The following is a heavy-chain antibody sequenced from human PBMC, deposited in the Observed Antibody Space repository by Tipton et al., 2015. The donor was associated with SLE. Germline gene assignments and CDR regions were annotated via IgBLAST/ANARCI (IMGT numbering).Heavy chain of an antibody. CDR3: ARDGIAAAGTEG. J-gene: IGHJ3*01. V-gene: IGHV4-39*07. D-gene: IGHD6-13*01. Sequence: LRLSCAASGFTFSSYEMNWVRQAPGKGLEWIGSIYYSGSTYYNPSLKSRVTISVDTSKNQFSLKLSSVTAADTAVYYCARDGIAAAGTEGWGQGTMVTVSS. CDR2: IYYSGST. CDR1: GFTFSSYE.